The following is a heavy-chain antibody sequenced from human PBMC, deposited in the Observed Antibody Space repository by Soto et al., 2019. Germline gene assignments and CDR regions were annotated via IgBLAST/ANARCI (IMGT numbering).Heavy chain of an antibody. V-gene: IGHV1-3*01. CDR2: INAGNGNT. CDR1: GYTFTSYA. J-gene: IGHJ5*02. Sequence: ASVKVSCKASGYTFTSYAMHWVRQAPGQRLEWMGWINAGNGNTKYSQKFQGRVTITRDTSASTAYMELSSLRSEDTAVYYCARDSPFIVVVPAAIRRENWVDPWGQGTLVTVS. CDR3: ARDSPFIVVVPAAIRRENWVDP. D-gene: IGHD2-2*02.